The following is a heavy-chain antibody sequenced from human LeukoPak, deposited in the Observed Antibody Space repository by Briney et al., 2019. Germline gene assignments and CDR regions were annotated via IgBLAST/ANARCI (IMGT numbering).Heavy chain of an antibody. CDR3: ARAYCGGDCPDYYYYGMDV. D-gene: IGHD2-21*02. Sequence: PGGSLRLSCVASGFTFSYYSMNWVRQAPGKGLEWVAVIWYDGSNKYYADSVKGRFTISRDNSKNTLYLQMNSLRAEDTAVYYCARAYCGGDCPDYYYYGMDVWGQGTTVTVSS. CDR1: GFTFSYYS. J-gene: IGHJ6*02. CDR2: IWYDGSNK. V-gene: IGHV3-33*08.